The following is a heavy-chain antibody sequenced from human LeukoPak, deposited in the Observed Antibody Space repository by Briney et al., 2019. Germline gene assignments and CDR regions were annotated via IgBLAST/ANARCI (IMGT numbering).Heavy chain of an antibody. CDR3: ARDRRRIAVAGTYDAFDI. CDR2: TYYRSKWYN. V-gene: IGHV6-1*01. Sequence: SQTLSLTCAISGDSVSSNSAAWNWIRQSPSRGLEWLGGTYYRSKWYNDYAVSVKSRITINPDTSKNQFSLQLNSVTPEDTAVYYCARDRRRIAVAGTYDAFDIWGQGTMVTVSS. D-gene: IGHD6-19*01. CDR1: GDSVSSNSAA. J-gene: IGHJ3*02.